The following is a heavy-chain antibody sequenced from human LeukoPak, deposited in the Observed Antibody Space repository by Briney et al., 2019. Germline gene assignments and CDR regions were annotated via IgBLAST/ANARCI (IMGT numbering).Heavy chain of an antibody. CDR1: GFTFSSYG. CDR2: IRYDGSNK. D-gene: IGHD6-19*01. Sequence: PGGSLRLSCAASGFTFSSYGMHWVRQAPGKGLEWVAFIRYDGSNKYYADSVKGRFTISRDNSKNTLYLQMNSLRAEDTAVYYCAKDLSGYSSGWFDFDYWGQGTLVTVSS. CDR3: AKDLSGYSSGWFDFDY. J-gene: IGHJ4*02. V-gene: IGHV3-30*02.